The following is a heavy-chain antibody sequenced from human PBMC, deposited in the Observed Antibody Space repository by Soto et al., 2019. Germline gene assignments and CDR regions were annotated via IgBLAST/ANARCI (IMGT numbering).Heavy chain of an antibody. D-gene: IGHD2-2*01. V-gene: IGHV5-10-1*01. CDR3: ARLFCSSETCDSWFDP. Sequence: PGESLKISCTGFGYTFTTLWISWVRQMPGKGLEWMGRIDPRDSYTNYSPSFQGHVSISVDKSINTAYLQWGNLKASDTAMHYCARLFCSSETCDSWFDPWGQGTLVTVS. CDR1: GYTFTTLW. J-gene: IGHJ5*02. CDR2: IDPRDSYT.